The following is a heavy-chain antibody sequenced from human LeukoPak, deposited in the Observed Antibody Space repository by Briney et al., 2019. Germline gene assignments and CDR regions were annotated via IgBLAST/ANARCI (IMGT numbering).Heavy chain of an antibody. D-gene: IGHD6-13*01. CDR3: ARIQQSDAFDI. CDR1: SVCISSSSYY. V-gene: IGHV4-39*01. J-gene: IGHJ3*02. CDR2: IYYSGST. Sequence: SETLSLTCTVSSVCISSSSYYWGWIRQPPGKGLEVIGSIYYSGSTYYNPSLKSRVTISVDTSKNKFSLKLSSVTAADTAVYYCARIQQSDAFDIWGQGTMVTVSS.